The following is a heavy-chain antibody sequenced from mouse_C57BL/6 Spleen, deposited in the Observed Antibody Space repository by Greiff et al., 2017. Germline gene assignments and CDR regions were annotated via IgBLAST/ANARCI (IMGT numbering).Heavy chain of an antibody. CDR2: IHYDGST. Sequence: ESGPGLVKPSPSLSLTCSVTGYSFTSGYYWYWIRQFPGNILEWMGYIHYDGSTNYNPNLKNRISITRDTSNNQSFLKLNSLTTEDTATYYCAPYDYDDAWFAYWGQGTLVTVSA. D-gene: IGHD2-4*01. CDR3: APYDYDDAWFAY. V-gene: IGHV3-6*01. J-gene: IGHJ3*01. CDR1: GYSFTSGYY.